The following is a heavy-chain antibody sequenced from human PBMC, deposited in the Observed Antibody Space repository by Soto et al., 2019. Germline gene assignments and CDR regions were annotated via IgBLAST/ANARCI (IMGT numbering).Heavy chain of an antibody. CDR3: ARGVIH. V-gene: IGHV4-31*03. CDR1: GGSIRNGGYY. D-gene: IGHD2-21*01. J-gene: IGHJ4*02. CDR2: IYYSGST. Sequence: SETMSLTCTVSGGSIRNGGYYWSWIRQQPGKGLEWIEYIYYSGSTSYNPSLKSRLTISVDTSKNQFSLKLISFTAADTAVYYCARGVIHWGQGTLVTVSS.